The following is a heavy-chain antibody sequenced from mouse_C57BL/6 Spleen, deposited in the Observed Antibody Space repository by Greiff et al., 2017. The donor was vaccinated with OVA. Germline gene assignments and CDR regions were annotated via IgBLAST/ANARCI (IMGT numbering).Heavy chain of an antibody. J-gene: IGHJ3*01. V-gene: IGHV3-6*01. CDR3: ARDQAYDYDGFAY. Sequence: ESGPGLVKPSQSLSLTCSVTSYSITSGYYWNWIRQFPGNKLEWMGYISYDGSNNYNPSLKNRISITRDTSKNQFFLKLNSVTTEDTATYYCARDQAYDYDGFAYWGQGTLVTVSA. CDR1: SYSITSGYY. D-gene: IGHD2-4*01. CDR2: ISYDGSN.